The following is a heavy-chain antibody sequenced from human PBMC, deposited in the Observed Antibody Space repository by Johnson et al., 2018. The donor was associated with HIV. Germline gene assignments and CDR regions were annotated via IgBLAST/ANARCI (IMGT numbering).Heavy chain of an antibody. CDR1: GFTFSSYD. Sequence: VQLVESGGGLVQPGGSLRLSCAASGFTFSSYDMHWVRQATGKGLEWVSAIGTAGDTYYPGSVKGRFTISRENAKNSLYLQMNSLRAGDTAVYYCARGGVYYDKAFGIWGQGTMVTVSS. V-gene: IGHV3-13*01. J-gene: IGHJ3*02. D-gene: IGHD3-22*01. CDR2: IGTAGDT. CDR3: ARGGVYYDKAFGI.